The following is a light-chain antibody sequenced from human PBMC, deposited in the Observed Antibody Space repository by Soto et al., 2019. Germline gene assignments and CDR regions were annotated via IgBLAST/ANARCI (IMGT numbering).Light chain of an antibody. J-gene: IGKJ1*01. CDR2: DAS. Sequence: DIQMTQSPSSLAASVGDSVAITSRASQSISSYLNWYQQKPGKPPKLXXYDASNLEKGVPLSSSRGGSGTDFTFIISSLQTQDIAKYYYQQYDNLLTWTFGQGTKVDIK. CDR1: QSISSY. V-gene: IGKV1-33*01. CDR3: QQYDNLLTWT.